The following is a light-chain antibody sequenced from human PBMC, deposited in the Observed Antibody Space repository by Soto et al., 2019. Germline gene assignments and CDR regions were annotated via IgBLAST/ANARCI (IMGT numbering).Light chain of an antibody. Sequence: DIQMTQSPSTRPASVGDSVTITCRARQSISNWLAWYQQKPGKAPNLLIHQATSFESGVPSRFSGSGSGTEFTLAISSLQPDDSATGYYQQYKYHSTFCQGTKVDIK. CDR2: QAT. CDR3: QQYKYHST. V-gene: IGKV1-5*03. J-gene: IGKJ1*01. CDR1: QSISNW.